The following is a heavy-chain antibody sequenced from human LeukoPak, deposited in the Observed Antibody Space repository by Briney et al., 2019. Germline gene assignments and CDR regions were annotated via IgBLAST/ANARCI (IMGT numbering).Heavy chain of an antibody. D-gene: IGHD3-9*01. CDR3: ARDVRYYDILTGYYDY. CDR1: GFTFSSYS. J-gene: IGHJ4*02. CDR2: ISSSSSTI. V-gene: IGHV3-48*02. Sequence: GGSLRLSCAAPGFTFSSYSMNWVRQAPGKGLEWVSYISSSSSTIYYADSVKGRFTISRDNDKNSLYLQMNGLRDEDTAVYYCARDVRYYDILTGYYDYWGQGTLVTVSS.